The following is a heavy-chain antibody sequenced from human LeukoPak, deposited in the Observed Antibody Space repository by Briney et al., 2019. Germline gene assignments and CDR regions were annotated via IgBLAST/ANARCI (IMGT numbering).Heavy chain of an antibody. CDR3: AKGLGFLPQFDY. CDR1: GFTFHTEA. D-gene: IGHD7-27*01. CDR2: ISDRGDTT. V-gene: IGHV3-23*01. Sequence: GGSLRLSCAVSGFTFHTEAMTWVRQGPGKGLEWVSTISDRGDTTYYTDSVKGRFTISRDNSKNTVYLQMKSLRAEDTALYYCAKGLGFLPQFDYWGQGTLVAVSS. J-gene: IGHJ4*02.